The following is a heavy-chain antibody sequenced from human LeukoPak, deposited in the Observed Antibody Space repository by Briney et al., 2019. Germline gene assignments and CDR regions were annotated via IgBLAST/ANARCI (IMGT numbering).Heavy chain of an antibody. CDR1: GGTFSSYA. V-gene: IGHV1-69*05. D-gene: IGHD1-26*01. CDR3: ARESVSAGASDAFDI. Sequence: SVKVSCKASGGTFSSYAISWVRQAPGQGLEWMGGIIPIFGTANYAQKFQGRVTITTDESTSTAYMELSRLRSEDTTVYYCARESVSAGASDAFDIWGQGTMVTVSS. J-gene: IGHJ3*02. CDR2: IIPIFGTA.